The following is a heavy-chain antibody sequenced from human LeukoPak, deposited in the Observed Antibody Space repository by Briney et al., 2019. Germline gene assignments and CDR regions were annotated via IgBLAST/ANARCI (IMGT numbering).Heavy chain of an antibody. J-gene: IGHJ4*02. Sequence: ASVKVSCKASGYTFTDYYMHWVRQAPGQGLEWMGWINPNSGGTNYAQKFQGRVAMTRDTSISTAYMDLSGLRSDDTAVYNCARVQSIAAAGVSEFDYWGRGTLVTVSS. CDR2: INPNSGGT. CDR3: ARVQSIAAAGVSEFDY. V-gene: IGHV1-2*02. CDR1: GYTFTDYY. D-gene: IGHD6-13*01.